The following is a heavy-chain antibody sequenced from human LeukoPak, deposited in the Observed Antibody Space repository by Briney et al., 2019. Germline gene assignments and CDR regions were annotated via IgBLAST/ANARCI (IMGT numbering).Heavy chain of an antibody. CDR1: GGSIGSGGYY. Sequence: SETLSLTCTVSGGSIGSGGYYWSWIRQPPGKGLGWVGYIYHNGRPYYNPSLETRVTISVDTSKNQFSLKLSSVTAADTAVYYCARDRGNSCWYFDLWGRGTLVTVTS. CDR2: IYHNGRP. J-gene: IGHJ2*01. CDR3: ARDRGNSCWYFDL. V-gene: IGHV4-31*03. D-gene: IGHD4-23*01.